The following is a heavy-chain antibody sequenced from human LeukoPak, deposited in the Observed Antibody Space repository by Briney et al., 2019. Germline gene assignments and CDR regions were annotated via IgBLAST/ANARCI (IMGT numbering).Heavy chain of an antibody. J-gene: IGHJ3*02. Sequence: GESLKISCKGSGYSFASYWIGWVHQMPGKGLEWMGIIYPGDSDTRYSPSFQGQVTISADKSISTAYLQWSSLKASDTAMYYCARPIYQLLPDAFDIWDHGTMVTVSS. CDR1: GYSFASYW. D-gene: IGHD2-2*01. CDR3: ARPIYQLLPDAFDI. V-gene: IGHV5-51*07. CDR2: IYPGDSDT.